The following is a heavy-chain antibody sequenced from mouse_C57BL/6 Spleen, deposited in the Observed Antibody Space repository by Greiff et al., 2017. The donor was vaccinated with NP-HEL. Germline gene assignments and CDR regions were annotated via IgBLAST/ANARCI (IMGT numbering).Heavy chain of an antibody. V-gene: IGHV1-50*01. CDR1: GYTFTSYW. Sequence: VKLQESGAELVKPGASVKLSCKASGYTFTSYWMQWVNQRPGQGLEWIGEIDPSDSYTNYNQKFKGKATLTVDTSSSTAYMQLSSLTSEDSAVYYCARWDTTVVDYWGQGTTLTVSS. CDR3: ARWDTTVVDY. CDR2: IDPSDSYT. D-gene: IGHD1-1*01. J-gene: IGHJ2*01.